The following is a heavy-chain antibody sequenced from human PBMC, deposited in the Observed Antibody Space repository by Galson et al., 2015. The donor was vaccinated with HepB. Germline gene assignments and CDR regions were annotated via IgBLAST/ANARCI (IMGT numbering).Heavy chain of an antibody. CDR1: GFTFSSYS. CDR2: ISSSSSTI. CDR3: ARDYQKFEVGAPTRRYYHYGMDV. D-gene: IGHD1-26*01. V-gene: IGHV3-48*01. Sequence: SLRLSCAASGFTFSSYSMNWVRQAPGKGLEWVSYISSSSSTIYYADSVKGRFTISRDNAKNSLYLQMNSLRSEDTAVYYCARDYQKFEVGAPTRRYYHYGMDVWGQGTTVTVSS. J-gene: IGHJ6*02.